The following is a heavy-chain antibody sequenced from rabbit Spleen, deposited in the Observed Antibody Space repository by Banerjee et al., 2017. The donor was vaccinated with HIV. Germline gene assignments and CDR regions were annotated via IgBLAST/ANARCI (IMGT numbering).Heavy chain of an antibody. D-gene: IGHD4-1*01. CDR2: ISNRYGSA. CDR3: AREVGGIVPFDL. Sequence: QEQLEESGGDLVKPGASLTLTCTASGFSFSSDYDMCWVRQAPGKGLEWIGCISNRYGSAWYANWAKGRFSCSRTSSTTVTLQMTSLTAADTATYFCAREVGGIVPFDLWGPGTLVTVS. CDR1: GFSFSSDYD. V-gene: IGHV1S45*01. J-gene: IGHJ4*01.